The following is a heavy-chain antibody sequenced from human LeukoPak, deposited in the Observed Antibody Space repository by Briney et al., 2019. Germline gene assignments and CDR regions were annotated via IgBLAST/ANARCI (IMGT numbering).Heavy chain of an antibody. CDR1: GFTFSSYA. CDR2: ISGSGGST. CDR3: ASFSYYDSSGYPAEYYYYYGMDV. D-gene: IGHD3-22*01. V-gene: IGHV3-23*01. Sequence: GGSLRLSCAASGFTFSSYAMSWVRQAPGKGLEWVSAISGSGGSTYYADSVKGRFTISRDNAKNSLYLQMNSLRAEDTAVYYCASFSYYDSSGYPAEYYYYYGMDVWGQGTTVTVSS. J-gene: IGHJ6*02.